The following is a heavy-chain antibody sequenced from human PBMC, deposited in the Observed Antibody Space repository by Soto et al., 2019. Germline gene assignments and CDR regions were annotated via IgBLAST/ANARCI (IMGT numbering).Heavy chain of an antibody. CDR1: GFTFSRHW. J-gene: IGHJ4*02. V-gene: IGHV3-7*04. CDR3: ARGYSSSPRFEDYVDY. CDR2: INPDGSEK. Sequence: EVQLVDSGGGLVQPGGSLRLSCAASGFTFSRHWMTWVRQAPGTGLEWVANINPDGSEKFSVDSVKGRFTISRDNAKNSLYLAMNSLRAEDTAVYFCARGYSSSPRFEDYVDYWGQGALVTVSS. D-gene: IGHD6-13*01.